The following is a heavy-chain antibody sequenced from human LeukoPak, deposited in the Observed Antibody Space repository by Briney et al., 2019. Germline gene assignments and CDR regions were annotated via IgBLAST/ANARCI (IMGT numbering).Heavy chain of an antibody. D-gene: IGHD2-2*02. Sequence: GGSLRLSCAASGFTFSSSWMSWVRRAPGKGLEWVANIRQDGSEEYYMDSVKGRFTISRDNAKNSLYLQMNSLRAEDTAVYYCARDRSRYTSWGQGTLVTVSS. CDR1: GFTFSSSW. V-gene: IGHV3-7*01. CDR3: ARDRSRYTS. CDR2: IRQDGSEE. J-gene: IGHJ5*02.